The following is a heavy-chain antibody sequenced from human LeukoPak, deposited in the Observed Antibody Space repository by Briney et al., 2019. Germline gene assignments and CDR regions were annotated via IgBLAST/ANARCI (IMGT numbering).Heavy chain of an antibody. J-gene: IGHJ4*02. V-gene: IGHV3-23*01. CDR1: GFPFNRFA. CDR3: AKEGITGADS. CDR2: ISGGGDA. Sequence: GGSLRLSCTASGFPFNRFAMSWVRQAPGQGLAWVSAISGGGDAHYADSVKGRFTISGGNSKNTLFLHMNNLTADDTALYYCAKEGITGADSWGQGTLVSVSS.